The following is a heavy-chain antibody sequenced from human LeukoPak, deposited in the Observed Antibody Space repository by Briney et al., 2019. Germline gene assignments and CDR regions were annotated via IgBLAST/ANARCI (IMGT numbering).Heavy chain of an antibody. D-gene: IGHD5-18*01. CDR1: GGSISSGGYC. CDR3: ARGGYSYGYGGLDWFDP. Sequence: SETLSLTCTVSGGSISSGGYCWSWIRQHPGKGLEWIGYIYYSGSTYYNPSLKSRVTISVDTSKNQFSLKLSSVTAADTAVYYCARGGYSYGYGGLDWFDPWGQGTLVTVSS. J-gene: IGHJ5*02. V-gene: IGHV4-31*03. CDR2: IYYSGST.